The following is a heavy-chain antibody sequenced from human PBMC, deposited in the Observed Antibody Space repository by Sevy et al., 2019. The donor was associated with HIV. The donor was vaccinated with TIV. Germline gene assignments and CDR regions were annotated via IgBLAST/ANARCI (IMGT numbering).Heavy chain of an antibody. J-gene: IGHJ4*02. CDR1: GGSISSGDYY. CDR3: ARGPPLDYYDSSGSYFDY. D-gene: IGHD3-22*01. Sequence: SETLSLTCTVSGGSISSGDYYWSWIRQHPGKGLEWIGYIYYSGSTYYNPSLKSRVTISVDTSKNQFSLKLSSVTAADTAVYYCARGPPLDYYDSSGSYFDYWGQGTLVTVSS. V-gene: IGHV4-31*03. CDR2: IYYSGST.